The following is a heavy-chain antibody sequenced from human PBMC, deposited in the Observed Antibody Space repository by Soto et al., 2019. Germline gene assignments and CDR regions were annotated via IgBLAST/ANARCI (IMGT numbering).Heavy chain of an antibody. J-gene: IGHJ4*02. CDR3: ATTHTGIAAAGTFDY. CDR2: ISGSGGST. V-gene: IGHV3-23*01. CDR1: GFTFSSYA. Sequence: GASWRLSCAASGFTFSSYAMHWVRQAPGKGLEWVSAISGSGGSTYYADSVKGRLTISRDNSXXTLYLQMNSLRAEDTAVYYCATTHTGIAAAGTFDYSGPGTLVTASS. D-gene: IGHD6-13*01.